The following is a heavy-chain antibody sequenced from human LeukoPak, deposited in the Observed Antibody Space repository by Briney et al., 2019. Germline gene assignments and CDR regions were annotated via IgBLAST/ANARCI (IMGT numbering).Heavy chain of an antibody. J-gene: IGHJ6*02. Sequence: GGSLRLSSAASGFTLSTYWMHWVRQVPGKGLVWVSRINSDESSTSYADSVTGRFTISRDNARNTLYLQMNSLRAEDTAVYYCARASGYYDSSGYYNGMDVWGQGTTVTVSS. CDR3: ARASGYYDSSGYYNGMDV. V-gene: IGHV3-74*01. D-gene: IGHD3-22*01. CDR2: INSDESST. CDR1: GFTLSTYW.